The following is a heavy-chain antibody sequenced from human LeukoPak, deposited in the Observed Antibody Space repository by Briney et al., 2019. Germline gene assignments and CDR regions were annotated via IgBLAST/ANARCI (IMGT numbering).Heavy chain of an antibody. V-gene: IGHV4-30-2*01. J-gene: IGHJ4*02. D-gene: IGHD6-6*01. Sequence: SQTLSLTCTVSGGSISSGGYYWSWIRQPPGKGLEWIGYIYHSGSTYYNPSLKSRVTISADWSKNQFSLKLSSVTAADTAVYYCARARYSSSSLIDYWGQGTLVTVSS. CDR3: ARARYSSSSLIDY. CDR2: IYHSGST. CDR1: GGSISSGGYY.